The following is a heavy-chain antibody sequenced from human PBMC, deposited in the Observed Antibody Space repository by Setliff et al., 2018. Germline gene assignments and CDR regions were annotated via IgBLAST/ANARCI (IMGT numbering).Heavy chain of an antibody. CDR3: ARIKWFGETDCFDS. J-gene: IGHJ5*01. CDR1: GGSISGDS. Sequence: SETLSLTCTVSGGSISGDSWSWIRQPPGEGLEWIGYIYSSGNIKYNPSLKSRVTISLDTSKNQFSLKLNSLTAADTAVYYCARIKWFGETDCFDSWGQGTLVTVSS. V-gene: IGHV4-4*09. CDR2: IYSSGNI. D-gene: IGHD3-10*01.